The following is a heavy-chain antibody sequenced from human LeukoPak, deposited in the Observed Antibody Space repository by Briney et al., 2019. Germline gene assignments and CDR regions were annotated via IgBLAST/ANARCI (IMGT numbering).Heavy chain of an antibody. CDR1: GGSISSGDYY. CDR3: ARDNYGDYVRGAFDI. J-gene: IGHJ3*02. D-gene: IGHD4-17*01. V-gene: IGHV4-30-4*01. Sequence: PSETLSLTCTVSGGSISSGDYYWSWIRQPPGKGLEWIGYIYYSGSTYYNPSLKSRVTISVDTSKNQFSPKLSSVTAADTAVYYCARDNYGDYVRGAFDIWGQGTMVTVSS. CDR2: IYYSGST.